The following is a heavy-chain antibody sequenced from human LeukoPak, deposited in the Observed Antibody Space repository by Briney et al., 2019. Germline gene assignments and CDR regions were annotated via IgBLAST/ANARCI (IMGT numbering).Heavy chain of an antibody. CDR1: GGSISSSSYY. Sequence: SETLSLTCSVSGGSISSSSYYWGWIRQPPGKGLGWIGSIYYSGSAYYNSSLKSRVTISVDTSKNQFSLKLSSVTAADTAVYYCATVGSDSSGYYYIDYWGQGTLVTVSS. V-gene: IGHV4-39*01. J-gene: IGHJ4*02. CDR2: IYYSGSA. D-gene: IGHD3-22*01. CDR3: ATVGSDSSGYYYIDY.